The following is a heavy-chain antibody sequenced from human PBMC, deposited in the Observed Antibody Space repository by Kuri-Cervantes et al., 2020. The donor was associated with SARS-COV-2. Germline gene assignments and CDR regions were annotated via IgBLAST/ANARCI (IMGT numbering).Heavy chain of an antibody. J-gene: IGHJ6*02. CDR1: GFTFRSSA. CDR2: IVVGSGDT. V-gene: IGHV1-58*01. D-gene: IGHD3-22*01. CDR3: AADPKIGPFYYYYGMDV. Sequence: SVKVSCKASGFTFRSSAVQWVRQARGQHLEWIGRIVVGSGDTNYAQEFHERVTITRDVSASTAYMELSSLRSEDTAVYYCAADPKIGPFYYYYGMDVWGQGTTVTVSS.